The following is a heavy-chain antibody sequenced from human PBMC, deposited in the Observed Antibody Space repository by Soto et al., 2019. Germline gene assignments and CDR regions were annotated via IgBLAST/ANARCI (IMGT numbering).Heavy chain of an antibody. CDR1: GFTFSSYG. V-gene: IGHV3-33*01. CDR3: ARKTHYYYYTDV. CDR2: IWYDGSNK. J-gene: IGHJ6*03. Sequence: QVQLVESGGGVVQPGRSLRLSCAASGFTFSSYGMHWVRQAPGKGLEWVAVIWYDGSNKYYADSVKGRFTISRDNSKNTLYLQMNSLIAEDTAVHYCARKTHYYYYTDVWGKGTTVTVSS.